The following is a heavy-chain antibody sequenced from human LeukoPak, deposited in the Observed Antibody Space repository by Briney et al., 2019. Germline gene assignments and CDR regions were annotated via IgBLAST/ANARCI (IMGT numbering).Heavy chain of an antibody. CDR1: VFTFSIFP. CDR2: ISASGGST. Sequence: GGSLRLSCAASVFTFSIFPMTWVRQAPGKGLEWVSAISASGGSTNYADSVKGRFTISRDNSKNTLYLQMNSLRAEDTAVYYCAKDRGYWGQGTLVTVSS. CDR3: AKDRGY. J-gene: IGHJ4*02. V-gene: IGHV3-23*01.